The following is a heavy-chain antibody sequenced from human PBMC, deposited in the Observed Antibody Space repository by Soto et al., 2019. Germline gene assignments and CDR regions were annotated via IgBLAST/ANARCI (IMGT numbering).Heavy chain of an antibody. CDR3: ARGYYDFWSGYYLNYYYMDV. V-gene: IGHV3-48*01. Sequence: GGSLRLSCAASGFTFSSYSMNWVRQAPGKGLEWVSYISSSSSTIYYADSVKGRFTISRDNAKNSLYLQMNSLRAEDTAVYYLARGYYDFWSGYYLNYYYMDVWGKGTTVTVSS. CDR1: GFTFSSYS. J-gene: IGHJ6*03. D-gene: IGHD3-3*01. CDR2: ISSSSSTI.